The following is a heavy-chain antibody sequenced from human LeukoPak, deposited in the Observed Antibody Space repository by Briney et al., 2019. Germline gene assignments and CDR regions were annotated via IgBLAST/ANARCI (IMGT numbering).Heavy chain of an antibody. J-gene: IGHJ6*03. CDR3: ARNLYSSGWSYYYYMDV. V-gene: IGHV1-18*01. Sequence: GASVKVSCKASGYTFTSYGISWVRQAPGQGLEGRGWISAYNGNTNYAQKLQGRVTMTTDTSTSTAYMELRSLRSDDTAVYYCARNLYSSGWSYYYYMDVWGKGTTVTVSS. CDR2: ISAYNGNT. CDR1: GYTFTSYG. D-gene: IGHD6-19*01.